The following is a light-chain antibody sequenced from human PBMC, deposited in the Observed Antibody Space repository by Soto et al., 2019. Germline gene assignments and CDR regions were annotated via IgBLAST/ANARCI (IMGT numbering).Light chain of an antibody. CDR3: QQYYSTPWT. J-gene: IGKJ1*01. CDR2: WAS. CDR1: QSLLHSSDNRNY. V-gene: IGKV4-1*01. Sequence: EIVMAQFPETLAVSVGERATIKCRSSQSLLHSSDNRNYLTWYKQKPGQPPKXXIYWASTRHSGVPDRFSGSGSGTEFTLTINSLQAEDVEVYYCQQYYSTPWTFGQGTKVDIK.